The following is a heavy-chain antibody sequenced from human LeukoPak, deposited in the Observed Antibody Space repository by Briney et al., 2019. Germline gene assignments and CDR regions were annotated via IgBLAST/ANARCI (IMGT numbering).Heavy chain of an antibody. CDR2: IYSGGST. CDR1: GFTVSSNY. J-gene: IGHJ6*03. CDR3: ARVFAAKLGYYYYYMDV. D-gene: IGHD2-15*01. V-gene: IGHV3-66*02. Sequence: QPGGSLRLSCAASGFTVSSNYMSWVRQAPGKGLEWDSVIYSGGSTYYADSVKGRFTISRDNSKNTLYLQMNSLRAEDTAVYYCARVFAAKLGYYYYYMDVWGKGTTVTVSS.